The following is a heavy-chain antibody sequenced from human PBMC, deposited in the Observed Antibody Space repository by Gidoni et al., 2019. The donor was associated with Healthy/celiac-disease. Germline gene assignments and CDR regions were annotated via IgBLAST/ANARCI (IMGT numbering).Heavy chain of an antibody. V-gene: IGHV3-33*01. D-gene: IGHD5-18*01. CDR3: ARRFVDTVLDY. J-gene: IGHJ4*02. CDR2: IWYDGSNK. CDR1: GFTFSSYG. Sequence: QVQLVESGGGVVQPGRSLRLSCAASGFTFSSYGMHWVRQAPGKGLEWVAVIWYDGSNKYYADSVKGRFTISRDNSKNTLYLQMNSLRAEDTAVYYCARRFVDTVLDYWGQGTLVTVSS.